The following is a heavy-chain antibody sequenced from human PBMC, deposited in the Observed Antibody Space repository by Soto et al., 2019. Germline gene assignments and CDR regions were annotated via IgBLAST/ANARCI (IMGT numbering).Heavy chain of an antibody. D-gene: IGHD4-17*01. Sequence: EVQLVESGGGLVQPGRSLRLSCAASGFTFDDYAMHWVRQAPVKGLEWVSGISWNSGSIGYADSVKGRFTISRDNAKNSLYLQMNSLRAEDTALYYCAKDNRTTVTTSHFQHWGQGTLVTVSS. CDR2: ISWNSGSI. J-gene: IGHJ1*01. CDR1: GFTFDDYA. V-gene: IGHV3-9*01. CDR3: AKDNRTTVTTSHFQH.